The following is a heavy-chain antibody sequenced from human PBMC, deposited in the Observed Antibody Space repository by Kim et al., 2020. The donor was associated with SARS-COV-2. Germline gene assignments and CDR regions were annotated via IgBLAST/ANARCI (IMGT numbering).Heavy chain of an antibody. CDR3: ARGRARYSSGGSCYSIDY. CDR1: GGSFSGYY. Sequence: SETLSLTCAVYGGSFSGYYWSWIRQPPGKGLEWIGEINHSGSTNYNPSLKSRVTISVDTSKNQFSLKLSSVTAADTAVYYCARGRARYSSGGSCYSIDYWGKGTLGTVSS. D-gene: IGHD2-15*01. V-gene: IGHV4-34*01. J-gene: IGHJ4*02. CDR2: INHSGST.